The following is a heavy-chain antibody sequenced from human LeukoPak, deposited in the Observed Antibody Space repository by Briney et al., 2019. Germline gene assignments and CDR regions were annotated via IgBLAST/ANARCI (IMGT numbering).Heavy chain of an antibody. J-gene: IGHJ6*02. CDR2: ISGSGGST. D-gene: IGHD6-13*01. CDR3: AKARFAAGPYYYYGMDV. CDR1: GFNFIDYS. Sequence: GGSLRLSCAASGFNFIDYSMNWVRQAPGKGLEWVSAISGSGGSTYYADSVKGRFTISRDNSKNTLYLQMNSLRAEDTAVYYCAKARFAAGPYYYYGMDVWGQGTTVTVSS. V-gene: IGHV3-23*01.